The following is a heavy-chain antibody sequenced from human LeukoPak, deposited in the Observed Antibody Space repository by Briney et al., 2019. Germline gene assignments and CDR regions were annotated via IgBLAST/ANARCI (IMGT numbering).Heavy chain of an antibody. J-gene: IGHJ4*02. CDR3: ARMIFYSSSPLDY. D-gene: IGHD6-6*01. V-gene: IGHV3-21*01. Sequence: GGSLRLSCAASGFTFSSYSMNWVRQAPGKGLEWVSSISSSSSYIYYADSVKGRFTISRDNAKNSLYLQMNCLRAEDTAVYYCARMIFYSSSPLDYWGQGTLVTVSS. CDR1: GFTFSSYS. CDR2: ISSSSSYI.